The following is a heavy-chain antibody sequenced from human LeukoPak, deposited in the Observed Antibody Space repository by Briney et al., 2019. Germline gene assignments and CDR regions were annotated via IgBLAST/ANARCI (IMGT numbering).Heavy chain of an antibody. J-gene: IGHJ5*02. CDR3: ARDPAVPGGYQPFTFWFDP. D-gene: IGHD2-2*01. Sequence: GSSVKVSCKASGGTFSSYAISWVRQAPGQGLEWMGRIIPILGIANYAQKFQGRVTITADKSTSTAYMELSNLRSEGTAVYYCARDPAVPGGYQPFTFWFDPWGQGTLVTVSS. CDR2: IIPILGIA. CDR1: GGTFSSYA. V-gene: IGHV1-69*04.